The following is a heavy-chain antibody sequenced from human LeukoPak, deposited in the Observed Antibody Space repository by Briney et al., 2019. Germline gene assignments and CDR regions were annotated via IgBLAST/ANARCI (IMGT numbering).Heavy chain of an antibody. V-gene: IGHV3-23*01. CDR1: GFTFSSYA. D-gene: IGHD3-3*01. Sequence: GGSLRLSCAASGFTFSSYAISWVGQAPGKGLEWVSAISGSGGSTYYADSVKGRFTISRDNSKNTLYLQMNSLRAEDTAVYYCAKGGITYYDFWSGYSTRYYFDYWGQGTLVTVSS. J-gene: IGHJ4*02. CDR2: ISGSGGST. CDR3: AKGGITYYDFWSGYSTRYYFDY.